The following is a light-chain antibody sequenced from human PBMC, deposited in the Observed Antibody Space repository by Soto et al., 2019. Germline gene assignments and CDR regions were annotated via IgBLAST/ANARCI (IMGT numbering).Light chain of an antibody. Sequence: QSALTQPPSASGSPGQSVTISCTETSSNVGDYNYVSWYQQHPGKAPKLMIYEVSKRPSGVPDRFSGSKSGNTASLTVSGLQAEDEADYYCSSYAASNDLFGGGTKLTVL. CDR2: EVS. J-gene: IGLJ2*01. V-gene: IGLV2-8*01. CDR1: SSNVGDYNY. CDR3: SSYAASNDL.